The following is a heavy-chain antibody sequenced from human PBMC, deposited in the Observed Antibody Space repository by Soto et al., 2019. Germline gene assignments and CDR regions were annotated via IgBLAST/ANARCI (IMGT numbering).Heavy chain of an antibody. V-gene: IGHV3-23*01. CDR1: GFTFSSYA. CDR2: ISGRGGST. D-gene: IGHD4-4*01. Sequence: GGSLRLSCAASGFTFSSYAMSWVRQAQGKGLEWVSAISGRGGSTYYTDSVKGRFTISRDNSKNTLYLQMNSLRAEDTAVYYCAKDVGNSEFDPWGQGTLVTVSS. CDR3: AKDVGNSEFDP. J-gene: IGHJ5*02.